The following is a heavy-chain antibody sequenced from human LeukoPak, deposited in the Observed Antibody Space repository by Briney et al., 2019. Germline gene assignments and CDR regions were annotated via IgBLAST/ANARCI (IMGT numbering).Heavy chain of an antibody. CDR3: ARGVYCSSTSCPDLDY. Sequence: PSETLFLTCAVYGGSFSGYYWSWIRQPPGKGLEWIGEINHSGSTNYNPSLKSRVTISVDTSKNQFSLKLSSVSAADTAVYYCARGVYCSSTSCPDLDYWGQGTLVTVSS. J-gene: IGHJ4*02. V-gene: IGHV4-34*01. D-gene: IGHD2-2*01. CDR1: GGSFSGYY. CDR2: INHSGST.